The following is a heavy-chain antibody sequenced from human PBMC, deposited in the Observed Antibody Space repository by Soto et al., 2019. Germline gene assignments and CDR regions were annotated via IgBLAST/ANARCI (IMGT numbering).Heavy chain of an antibody. V-gene: IGHV3-48*02. Sequence: GGSLRLSCAASGFTFSGYSVNWVRQAPGKGLEWISYISSGSKTIYYADSVKGRFIVSRDNAKNSQYLQMNSLRDEDTAVYYCVREDILGVRSFDYWGQGTLVTISS. CDR2: ISSGSKTI. D-gene: IGHD3-9*01. CDR3: VREDILGVRSFDY. J-gene: IGHJ4*02. CDR1: GFTFSGYS.